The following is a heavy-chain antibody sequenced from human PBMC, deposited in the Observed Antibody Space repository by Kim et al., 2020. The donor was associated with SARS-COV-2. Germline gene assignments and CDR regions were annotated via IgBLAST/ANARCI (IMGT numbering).Heavy chain of an antibody. CDR3: AREAPGGNDAFDI. CDR1: GGSISSYY. V-gene: IGHV4-59*13. CDR2: IYYSGST. J-gene: IGHJ3*02. Sequence: SETLSLTCTVSGGSISSYYWSWIRQPPGKGLEWIGYIYYSGSTNYNPSLKSRVTISVDTSKNQFSLKLSSVTAADTAVYYCAREAPGGNDAFDIWGKGTMVTVSS.